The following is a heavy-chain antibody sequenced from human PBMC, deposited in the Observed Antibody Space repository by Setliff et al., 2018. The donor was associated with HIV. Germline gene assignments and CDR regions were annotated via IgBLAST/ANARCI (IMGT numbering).Heavy chain of an antibody. Sequence: SETLSLTCTVSGGSISSSSYYWGWIRQPPGEGLEWIGSIYYSGSTYYNPSLKSRVTISVDTSKNQFSLRLNSVTAADTAVYYCARGATLLPGYSDRWEYFYMDVWGKGTTVTVSS. CDR1: GGSISSSSYY. CDR2: IYYSGST. V-gene: IGHV4-39*01. J-gene: IGHJ6*03. CDR3: ARGATLLPGYSDRWEYFYMDV. D-gene: IGHD5-12*01.